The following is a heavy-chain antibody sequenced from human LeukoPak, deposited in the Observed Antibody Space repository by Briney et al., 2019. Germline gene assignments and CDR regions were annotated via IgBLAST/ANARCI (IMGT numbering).Heavy chain of an antibody. V-gene: IGHV3-23*01. Sequence: GGSLRLSCAASGFIFSNYGMHWVRQAPGKGLEWVSAISDGPDTTYYAESVKGRFTISRDNFKNTVYLQMNSLRAEDTAVYYCAKGARVVIDYIYDWGKGTTVTVSS. D-gene: IGHD3-3*01. CDR1: GFIFSNYG. CDR3: AKGARVVIDYIYD. CDR2: ISDGPDTT. J-gene: IGHJ6*03.